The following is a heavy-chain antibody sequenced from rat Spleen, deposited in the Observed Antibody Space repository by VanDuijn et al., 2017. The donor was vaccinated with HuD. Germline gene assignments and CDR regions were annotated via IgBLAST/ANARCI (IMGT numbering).Heavy chain of an antibody. CDR1: GFTFSDYY. J-gene: IGHJ2*01. D-gene: IGHD1-11*01. CDR2: SRSDGGRN. Sequence: EVQLVESGGGLVQPGRSLKLSCAASGFTFSDYYMAWVRQAPTKGLEWVATSRSDGGRNFYRDPVKGRFTISRDNAKTTLYLQMDSLRSEDTATYHCTTDTTEVWDWGQGVMVTVSS. CDR3: TTDTTEVWD. V-gene: IGHV5-20*01.